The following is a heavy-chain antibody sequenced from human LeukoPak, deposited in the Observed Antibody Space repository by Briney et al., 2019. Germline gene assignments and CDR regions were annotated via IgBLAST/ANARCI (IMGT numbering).Heavy chain of an antibody. Sequence: QPGGSLRLSCAASGFTFSSYAMHWVRQAPGKGLEWVAVISYDGSNKYYADSVKGRFTISRDNSKNTLYLQMNSLRAEDTAVYYCARDNPVGATGSFDYWGQGTLVTVSS. V-gene: IGHV3-30-3*01. D-gene: IGHD1-26*01. CDR3: ARDNPVGATGSFDY. CDR1: GFTFSSYA. CDR2: ISYDGSNK. J-gene: IGHJ4*02.